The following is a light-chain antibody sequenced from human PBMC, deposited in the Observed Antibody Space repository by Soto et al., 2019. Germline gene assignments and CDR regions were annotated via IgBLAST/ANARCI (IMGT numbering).Light chain of an antibody. V-gene: IGLV2-23*01. CDR3: CSFVRSITLV. CDR1: SSDVGSYNL. J-gene: IGLJ2*01. CDR2: EGS. Sequence: QSALTQPASVSGAPGQSITISCTGSSSDVGSYNLVSWYQQLPGEAPQLMIYEGSKRPSGVSKRFSGSKSGNTASLTISGLQAEDEVDYYCCSFVRSITLVFGGGTKLTVL.